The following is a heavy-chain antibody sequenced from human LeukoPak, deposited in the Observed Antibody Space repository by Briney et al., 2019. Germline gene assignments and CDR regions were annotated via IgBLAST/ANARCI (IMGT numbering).Heavy chain of an antibody. CDR2: INHSGST. CDR3: ARRGWLRPNYYYYYYLDF. D-gene: IGHD5-12*01. J-gene: IGHJ6*03. CDR1: GGSFSGYY. Sequence: SETLSLTSADYGGSFSGYYWCWIRQPPGKGLEWIGEINHSGSTDYNPSLKSRVTISVDTSKNQFSLKLSSVTAAVTAVYYCARRGWLRPNYYYYYYLDFWGKGTTVTVSS. V-gene: IGHV4-34*01.